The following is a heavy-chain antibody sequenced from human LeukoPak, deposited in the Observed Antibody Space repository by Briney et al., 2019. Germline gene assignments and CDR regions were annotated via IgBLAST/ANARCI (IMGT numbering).Heavy chain of an antibody. CDR3: ARGGRYDFWSGYYSFDY. CDR1: GGSISSGSYY. D-gene: IGHD3-3*01. Sequence: SETLSLTCTVSGGSISSGSYYWSWIRQLAGKRLEWIGHIYRSGSTNYNPSLKSRVTISVDTSKNQFSLKLSSVTAADTAVYYCARGGRYDFWSGYYSFDYWGQGTLVTVSS. V-gene: IGHV4-61*09. CDR2: IYRSGST. J-gene: IGHJ4*02.